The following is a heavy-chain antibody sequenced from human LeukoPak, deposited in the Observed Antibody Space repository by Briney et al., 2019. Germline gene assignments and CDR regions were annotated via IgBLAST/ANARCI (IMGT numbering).Heavy chain of an antibody. J-gene: IGHJ4*02. Sequence: PGGTLRLSCAASGFTFSSYAMSWVRQAPGKGLEFIGHVHYGGTANYNPSLSSRVTISIDTSKKHFFLKLKSVTAADTAVYYCARGYGDFRVEGRYFHSWGQGTLVIVSS. V-gene: IGHV4-59*01. CDR1: GFTFSSYA. CDR3: ARGYGDFRVEGRYFHS. D-gene: IGHD4-17*01. CDR2: VHYGGTA.